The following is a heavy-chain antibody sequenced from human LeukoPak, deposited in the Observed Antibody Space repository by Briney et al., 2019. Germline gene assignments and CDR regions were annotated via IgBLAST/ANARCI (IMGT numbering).Heavy chain of an antibody. CDR3: ARAGYGDSDFDY. CDR2: IYHSGNT. Sequence: SETLSLTGTVSGYSISTSYYWGWIRQPPGKGREWIGSIYHSGNTYYNPSLKRLFTTPVNTSKNQFSMKLTSVTAEDTAVYYCARAGYGDSDFDYWGQGTLVTVSS. V-gene: IGHV4-38-2*02. CDR1: GYSISTSYY. D-gene: IGHD4-17*01. J-gene: IGHJ4*02.